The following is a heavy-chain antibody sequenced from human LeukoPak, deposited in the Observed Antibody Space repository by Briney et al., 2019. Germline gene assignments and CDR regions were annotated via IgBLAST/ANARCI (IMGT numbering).Heavy chain of an antibody. Sequence: PSETLSLTCSVSGGSISSGPYFWSWIRQSPGQGLEWIGYIWPSGSTNYNPSLKSRVTISVDTSKNQFSLKLSSVTAADTAVYYCARQEAAATFDYWGQGTLVTVSS. D-gene: IGHD6-13*01. J-gene: IGHJ4*02. CDR3: ARQEAAATFDY. V-gene: IGHV4-30-2*03. CDR2: IWPSGST. CDR1: GGSISSGPYF.